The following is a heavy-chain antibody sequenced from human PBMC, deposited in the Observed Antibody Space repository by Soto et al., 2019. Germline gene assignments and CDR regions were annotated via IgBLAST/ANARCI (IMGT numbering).Heavy chain of an antibody. CDR2: ISGSGGST. D-gene: IGHD4-17*01. Sequence: EVQLLESGGGLLQPGGSLRLSCAASGFTFSSYAMSWVRQAPGKGLEWVSAISGSGGSTYYAVSVKGRFTISRDNSKNTLYLQMNSLRAEDTAVYYCAKYGEILNDYGDYPEGYYYDGMDVWGQGTKVTVSS. V-gene: IGHV3-23*01. CDR3: AKYGEILNDYGDYPEGYYYDGMDV. J-gene: IGHJ6*02. CDR1: GFTFSSYA.